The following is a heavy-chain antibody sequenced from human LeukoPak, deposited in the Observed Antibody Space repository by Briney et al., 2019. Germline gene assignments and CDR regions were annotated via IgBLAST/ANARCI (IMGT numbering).Heavy chain of an antibody. CDR1: GGSISSYY. V-gene: IGHV4-4*07. D-gene: IGHD5-24*01. CDR2: IYTSGST. CDR3: ARLPNGSSPGYYFDY. Sequence: SETLSLTCTVSGGSISSYYWSWIRQPAGKGLEWIGRIYTSGSTNYNPSLKSRVTMSVDTSKNQFSLKLSSVTAADTAVYYCARLPNGSSPGYYFDYWGQGTLVTVSS. J-gene: IGHJ4*02.